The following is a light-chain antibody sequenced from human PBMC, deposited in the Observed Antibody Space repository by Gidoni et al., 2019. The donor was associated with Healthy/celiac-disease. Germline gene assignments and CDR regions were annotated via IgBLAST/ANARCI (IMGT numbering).Light chain of an antibody. CDR2: DTS. Sequence: QAVVTQAPSLTVSPGWTVTLTCGSSTGAVTSGHYPYWFQQKPGQAPRTLIYDTSNKHSWTPARFSGSLLGGKAALTLSGAQPEDEAEYYCLLSYSGARVVFGGGTKLTVL. CDR3: LLSYSGARVV. CDR1: TGAVTSGHY. V-gene: IGLV7-46*01. J-gene: IGLJ2*01.